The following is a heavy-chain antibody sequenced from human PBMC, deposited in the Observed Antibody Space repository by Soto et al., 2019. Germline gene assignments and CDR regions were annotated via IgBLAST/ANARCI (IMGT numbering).Heavy chain of an antibody. J-gene: IGHJ6*02. D-gene: IGHD3-10*01. CDR3: EKYSGSGRVYYGMDV. V-gene: IGHV3-23*01. CDR1: GFTFSSYA. Sequence: GGSLRLSCAASGFTFSSYAMSWVRQAPGKGLEWVSAISGSGGSTYYADSVKGRFTISRDNSKNTLYLQMNSLRAEDTAVYYCEKYSGSGRVYYGMDVWGQGTTVTVSS. CDR2: ISGSGGST.